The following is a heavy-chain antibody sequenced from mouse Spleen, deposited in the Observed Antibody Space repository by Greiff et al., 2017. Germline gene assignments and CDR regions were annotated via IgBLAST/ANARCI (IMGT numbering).Heavy chain of an antibody. J-gene: IGHJ4*01. Sequence: SGPELVKPGASMKISCKASGYSFTGYTMNWVKQSHGKNLEWIGLINPYNGGTSYNQKFKGKATLTVDKSSSTAYMELLSLTSEDSAVYYCASTTVVAYYAMDYWGQGTSVTVSS. D-gene: IGHD1-1*01. CDR3: ASTTVVAYYAMDY. CDR1: GYSFTGYT. V-gene: IGHV1-18*01. CDR2: INPYNGGT.